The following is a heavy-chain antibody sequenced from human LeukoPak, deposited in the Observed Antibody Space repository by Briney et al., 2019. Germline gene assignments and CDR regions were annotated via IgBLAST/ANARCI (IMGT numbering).Heavy chain of an antibody. CDR1: GYTLTELS. V-gene: IGHV1-18*01. Sequence: ASVKVSCKVSGYTLTELSMHWVRQAPGQGLEWMGWISAYNGNTNYAQKLQGRVTMTTDTSTSTAYMELRSLRSDDTAVYYCARVPAIEMAIIRIDYWGQGTLVTVSS. D-gene: IGHD5-24*01. CDR3: ARVPAIEMAIIRIDY. CDR2: ISAYNGNT. J-gene: IGHJ4*02.